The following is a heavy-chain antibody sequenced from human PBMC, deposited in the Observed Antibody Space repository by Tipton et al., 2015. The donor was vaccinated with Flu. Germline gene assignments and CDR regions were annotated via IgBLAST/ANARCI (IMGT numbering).Heavy chain of an antibody. D-gene: IGHD3-16*02. CDR1: GYTFTIYG. V-gene: IGHV1-18*01. J-gene: IGHJ4*02. Sequence: QSGPEVKKPGASVKVSCKASGYTFTIYGISWVRQAPGQGLEWMGWISAYNGNTNYAQKLQGRVTMTTDTSTSTVYMELRSLRSDDTAVYYCARDMHLGELSPGGNYWGQGTLVTVSS. CDR2: ISAYNGNT. CDR3: ARDMHLGELSPGGNY.